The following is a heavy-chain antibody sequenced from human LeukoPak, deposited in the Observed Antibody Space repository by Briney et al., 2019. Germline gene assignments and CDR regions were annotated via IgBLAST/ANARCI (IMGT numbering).Heavy chain of an antibody. J-gene: IGHJ3*02. D-gene: IGHD3-10*01. CDR3: ARGMTMSRGNYRGSDDAFDI. CDR1: GGSISSFY. Sequence: SETLSLTCTLSGGSISSFYWSWIRQSPGKGLEWIGHLYYTGNTKYNPSLESRVSISAETSRKQFSLKMTSVTPADTGVYFCARGMTMSRGNYRGSDDAFDIWGPGTRVTVSS. CDR2: LYYTGNT. V-gene: IGHV4-59*01.